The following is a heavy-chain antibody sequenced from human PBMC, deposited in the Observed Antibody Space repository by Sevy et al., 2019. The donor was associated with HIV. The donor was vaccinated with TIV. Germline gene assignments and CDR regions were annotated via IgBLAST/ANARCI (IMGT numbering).Heavy chain of an antibody. CDR1: GGSFSGYY. CDR3: ARGTGDSSGYYYFDY. J-gene: IGHJ4*02. V-gene: IGHV4-34*01. D-gene: IGHD3-22*01. Sequence: SETLSLTCAVYGGSFSGYYWSWIRQPPGKGLEWIGEINHSGSTNYNPYLKSRVTISVDTSKNQFSLKLSSLTAADTAVYYCARGTGDSSGYYYFDYWGQGTLVTVSS. CDR2: INHSGST.